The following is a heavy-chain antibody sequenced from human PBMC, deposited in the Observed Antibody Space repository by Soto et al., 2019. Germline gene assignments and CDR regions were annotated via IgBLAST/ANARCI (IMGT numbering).Heavy chain of an antibody. CDR2: TSGSGGST. Sequence: GGSLRLSCAASGFTFSSYAMSWVRQAPGKGLEWVSATSGSGGSTYYADSVKGRFTISRDNSKNTLYLQMNSLRAEDTAVYYCAKDSSDAIFGVVILDYWGQGTLVTVPQ. D-gene: IGHD3-3*01. V-gene: IGHV3-23*01. CDR1: GFTFSSYA. CDR3: AKDSSDAIFGVVILDY. J-gene: IGHJ4*02.